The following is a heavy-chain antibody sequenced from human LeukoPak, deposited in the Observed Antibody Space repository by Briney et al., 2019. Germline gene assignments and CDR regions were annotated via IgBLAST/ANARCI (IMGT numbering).Heavy chain of an antibody. D-gene: IGHD2-8*01. CDR1: GFTFSSYL. CDR3: ARSITKSDC. CDR2: IKQDGGEK. J-gene: IGHJ4*02. Sequence: GGSLRLSGAASGFTFSSYLMTWVRQAPGKGLEWVANIKQDGGEKYYVDSVKGRFTISRDNAKDSLYLQMNSLRAEDTAVYYCARSITKSDCWGQGTLVTVSS. V-gene: IGHV3-7*04.